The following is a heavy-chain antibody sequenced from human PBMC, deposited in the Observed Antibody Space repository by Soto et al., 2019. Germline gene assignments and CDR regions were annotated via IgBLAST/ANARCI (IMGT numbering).Heavy chain of an antibody. CDR1: GGSISSGGDY. CDR3: ARAHGSGSYAWFDP. J-gene: IGHJ5*02. V-gene: IGHV4-31*03. Sequence: QVQLQQSGPGLVKPSQTLSLTCTVSGGSISSGGDYWSWIRQHPGKGLEWVGFISYSGSTFYTPSLRSRATISVDKSKNQLSLKLTSVTAADTAVYYCARAHGSGSYAWFDPWGQGTLVTVS. CDR2: ISYSGST. D-gene: IGHD3-10*01.